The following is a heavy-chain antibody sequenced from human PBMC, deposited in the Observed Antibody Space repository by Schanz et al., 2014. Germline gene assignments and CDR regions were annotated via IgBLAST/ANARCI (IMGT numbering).Heavy chain of an antibody. CDR2: IKSKIDGGTT. D-gene: IGHD3-22*01. V-gene: IGHV3-15*01. CDR1: GFTFTNAW. J-gene: IGHJ4*02. CDR3: TDGSAR. Sequence: EVQLVESGGGLIKPGGSLRLSCAASGFTFTNAWMSWVRQAPGKGLEWVGLIKSKIDGGTTDYAAPVKGRFTISRDDSKNTLSLQMNSLKTEDTAVYYCTDGSARWGQGTLVTVSS.